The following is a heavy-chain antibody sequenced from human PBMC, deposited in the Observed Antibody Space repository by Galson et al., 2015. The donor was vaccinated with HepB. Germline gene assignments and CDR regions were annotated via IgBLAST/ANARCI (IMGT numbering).Heavy chain of an antibody. CDR3: AREYCSSTSCQSGFDY. V-gene: IGHV3-30*04. CDR1: GFTFSSYA. CDR2: ISYDGSNK. J-gene: IGHJ4*02. D-gene: IGHD2-2*01. Sequence: SLRLSCAASGFTFSSYAMHWVRQAPGKGLEWVAVISYDGSNKYYADSVKGRFTISRDNSKNTLYLQMNSPRAEDTAVYYCAREYCSSTSCQSGFDYWGQGTLVTVSS.